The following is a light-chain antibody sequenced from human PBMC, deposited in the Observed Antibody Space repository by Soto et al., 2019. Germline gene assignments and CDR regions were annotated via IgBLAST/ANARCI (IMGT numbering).Light chain of an antibody. V-gene: IGKV3-20*01. Sequence: EIVLTQSPGTLSLSPGERATLSCRASQSVSSSYLAWYQQKPGQAPRLLIYGASSRATGIPDRFSGSGSGTDFPLPISRLEPEDFAVYYCQQYGSSRTFGQGTKVDIK. CDR2: GAS. CDR3: QQYGSSRT. CDR1: QSVSSSY. J-gene: IGKJ1*01.